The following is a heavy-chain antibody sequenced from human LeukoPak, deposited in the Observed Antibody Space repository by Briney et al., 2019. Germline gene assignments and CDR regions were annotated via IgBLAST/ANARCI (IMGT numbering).Heavy chain of an antibody. V-gene: IGHV3-53*01. D-gene: IGHD4-17*01. J-gene: IGHJ4*02. Sequence: PGGSLRLSCAASGFTVSSNYMSWVRQAPGKGLEWVSVIYSGGSTYYADSVKGRFTISRDNSKNTLYLQMNSLRAEDTAVYYCAREGYGDHFDSWGQGTLVTVSS. CDR3: AREGYGDHFDS. CDR1: GFTVSSNY. CDR2: IYSGGST.